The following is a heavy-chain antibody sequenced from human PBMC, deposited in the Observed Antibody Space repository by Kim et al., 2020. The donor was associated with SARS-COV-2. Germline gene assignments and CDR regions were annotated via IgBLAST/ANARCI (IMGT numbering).Heavy chain of an antibody. Sequence: ARTLQSRVTMTTDTATSTAYMELRSLRSDDTAVYYCARRGVYYYDNAFDIWGQGTMVTVSS. V-gene: IGHV1-18*01. D-gene: IGHD3-22*01. J-gene: IGHJ3*02. CDR3: ARRGVYYYDNAFDI.